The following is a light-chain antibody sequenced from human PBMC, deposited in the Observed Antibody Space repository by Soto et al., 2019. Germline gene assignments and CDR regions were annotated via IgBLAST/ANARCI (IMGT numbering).Light chain of an antibody. CDR2: EVT. V-gene: IGLV2-14*01. Sequence: QSALTQPASVSGSPGQSITLSCTGTSSDVGGYNYVSWYQQHPGKAPKLMIYEVTTRPSGVSHRFSGSKSGNTASLTISGLQAEDEADYYCSSFTSNFTLVFGGGTKLTVL. CDR3: SSFTSNFTLV. J-gene: IGLJ2*01. CDR1: SSDVGGYNY.